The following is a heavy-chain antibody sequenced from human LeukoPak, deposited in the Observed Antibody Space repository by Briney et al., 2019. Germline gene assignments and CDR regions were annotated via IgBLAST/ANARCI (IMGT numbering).Heavy chain of an antibody. CDR3: ARSSSWYRNFDY. V-gene: IGHV4-59*08. D-gene: IGHD6-13*01. CDR2: IYYSGST. Sequence: SETLSLTCTVSGGSISSYYWSWIRRPPGKGLEWIGYIYYSGSTNYNPSLKSRVTISVDTSKNQFSLKLSSVTAADTAVYYCARSSSWYRNFDYWGQGTLVTVSS. J-gene: IGHJ4*02. CDR1: GGSISSYY.